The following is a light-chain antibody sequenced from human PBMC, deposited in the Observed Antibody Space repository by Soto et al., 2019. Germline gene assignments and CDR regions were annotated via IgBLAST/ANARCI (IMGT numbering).Light chain of an antibody. V-gene: IGKV3-20*01. CDR2: GAS. CDR1: QIFSSDY. CDR3: QQYGDSPST. J-gene: IGKJ2*01. Sequence: EVVLTQSPGTLSLSPGERATLSCRASQIFSSDYLAWYQQKPGQAPRLLIYGASTRATHIPDRFSGSGSGTVFTLTISRLEPEDSAVYLCQQYGDSPSTFGQGTKLEIK.